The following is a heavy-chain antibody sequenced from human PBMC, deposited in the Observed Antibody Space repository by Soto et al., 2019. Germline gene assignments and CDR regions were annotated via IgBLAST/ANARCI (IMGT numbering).Heavy chain of an antibody. Sequence: EVPLLESGGGLVQPGGSLRLSCAASGFTFSSYAMSWDRQAPGKGLEWVSAISGSGGSTYYADSVKGRFTISRDNSKNTLYLQMNSLRAEDTAVYYCANAGSSSSGGYYYYGMDVWGQGTTVTVSS. V-gene: IGHV3-23*01. CDR1: GFTFSSYA. J-gene: IGHJ6*02. D-gene: IGHD6-6*01. CDR3: ANAGSSSSGGYYYYGMDV. CDR2: ISGSGGST.